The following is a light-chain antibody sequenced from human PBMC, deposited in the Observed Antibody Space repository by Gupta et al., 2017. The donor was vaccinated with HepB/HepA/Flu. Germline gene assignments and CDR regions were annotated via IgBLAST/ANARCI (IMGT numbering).Light chain of an antibody. Sequence: SYALTQPPSVSVSPGQTASITCSGDKLGDKYASWYQQKPGQAPILVIYQDGKRPSGIPGRFSGSTSGNTATLTISGTQAVDEADYYCQAWDSSTDVVFGGGTRLTVL. CDR2: QDG. J-gene: IGLJ2*01. CDR1: KLGDKY. V-gene: IGLV3-1*01. CDR3: QAWDSSTDVV.